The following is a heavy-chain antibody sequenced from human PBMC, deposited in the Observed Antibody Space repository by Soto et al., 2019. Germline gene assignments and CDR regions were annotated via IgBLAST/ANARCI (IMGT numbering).Heavy chain of an antibody. CDR1: GGTFSSYA. V-gene: IGHV1-69*06. D-gene: IGHD2-15*01. CDR3: ARANRRYCSGGSCYWFDP. J-gene: IGHJ5*02. CDR2: IIPIFGTA. Sequence: SVKVSCKASGGTFSSYAISWVRQAPGQGLEWMGGIIPIFGTANYAQKFQGRVTITADKSTSTAYMELSSLRSEDTAVYYCARANRRYCSGGSCYWFDPWGQGTLVTVSS.